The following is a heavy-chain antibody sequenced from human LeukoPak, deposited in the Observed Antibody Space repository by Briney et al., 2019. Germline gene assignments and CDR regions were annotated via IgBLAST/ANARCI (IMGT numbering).Heavy chain of an antibody. CDR2: IYYSGNT. D-gene: IGHD6-13*01. J-gene: IGHJ3*02. Sequence: SETLSLTCAVSGGSISSSNWWSWVRQPPGKGLEWIGYIYYSGNTYYNPSLKSRVTISVDTSKNHFSLKLSSVTAADTAVYYCARGGAVAGPDWGDAFDIWGQGTMVTVSS. CDR3: ARGGAVAGPDWGDAFDI. V-gene: IGHV4-4*02. CDR1: GGSISSSNW.